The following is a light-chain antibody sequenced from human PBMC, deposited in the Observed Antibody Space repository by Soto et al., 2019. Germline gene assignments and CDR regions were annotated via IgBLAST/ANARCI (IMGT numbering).Light chain of an antibody. CDR1: QSISSTY. V-gene: IGKV3-20*01. CDR3: QQYGNLWT. CDR2: GAS. Sequence: EIVLTQSPGTLSLSPGERATLSCRASQSISSTYLAWYQQKPGQAPRLLIYGASSRATGIPDRFSGSGSGTYFTLTISRLEPEYFAVYYCQQYGNLWTFGQGTKVEIK. J-gene: IGKJ1*01.